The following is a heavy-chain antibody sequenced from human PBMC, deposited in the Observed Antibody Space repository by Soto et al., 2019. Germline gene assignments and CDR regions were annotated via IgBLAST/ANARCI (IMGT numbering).Heavy chain of an antibody. V-gene: IGHV4-34*01. CDR2: INHSGST. CDR3: ARTNSLEWLIDY. Sequence: SETLSLTCAVYGGSFSGYYWSWIRQPPGKGLEWIGEINHSGSTNYNPSLKSRVTISVDTSKNQFSLKLSSVTAADTAVYYCARTNSLEWLIDYWGQGTLVTVSS. CDR1: GGSFSGYY. J-gene: IGHJ4*02. D-gene: IGHD3-3*01.